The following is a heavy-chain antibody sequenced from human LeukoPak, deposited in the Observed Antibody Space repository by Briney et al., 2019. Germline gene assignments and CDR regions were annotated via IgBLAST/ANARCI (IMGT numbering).Heavy chain of an antibody. D-gene: IGHD3-22*01. CDR2: IYPRDGST. J-gene: IGHJ4*02. CDR3: ARVLWESYYYDSSGYILLGY. Sequence: ASVKVSCKASGYTFTSNYIHWVRQAPGQGLEWMGMIYPRDGSTSYAQKFQGRVTMTTDTSTSTAYMELRSLRSDDTAVYYCARVLWESYYYDSSGYILLGYWGQGTLVTVSS. CDR1: GYTFTSNY. V-gene: IGHV1-46*01.